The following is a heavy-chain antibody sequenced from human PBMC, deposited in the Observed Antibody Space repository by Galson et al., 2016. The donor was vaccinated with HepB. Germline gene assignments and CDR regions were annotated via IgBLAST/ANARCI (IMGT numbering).Heavy chain of an antibody. Sequence: SLRLSCAASGFSFSRYVMSWVRQAPGKGLDWVAVISSHGSVNYYADSVKGRFTISRDNSKNTLYLQMNSLRAEDTAVYYCAKEGGLTASRYAFDIWGQGTMVTVSS. CDR2: ISSHGSVN. D-gene: IGHD3-16*01. V-gene: IGHV3-30*18. CDR1: GFSFSRYV. J-gene: IGHJ3*02. CDR3: AKEGGLTASRYAFDI.